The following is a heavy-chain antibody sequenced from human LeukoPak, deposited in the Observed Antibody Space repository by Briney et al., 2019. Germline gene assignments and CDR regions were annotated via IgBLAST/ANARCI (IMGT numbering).Heavy chain of an antibody. Sequence: GGSLRLSCAASGFTFSSYAMHWVRQAPGKGLGWVATITYDGINEYYSDSVKGRFTISRDNSKNTVFLQMNSLRTEDTAVYYCAKGDNGDYCFDYWGQGTLVTVSS. V-gene: IGHV3-30*04. CDR3: AKGDNGDYCFDY. J-gene: IGHJ4*02. D-gene: IGHD4-17*01. CDR1: GFTFSSYA. CDR2: ITYDGINE.